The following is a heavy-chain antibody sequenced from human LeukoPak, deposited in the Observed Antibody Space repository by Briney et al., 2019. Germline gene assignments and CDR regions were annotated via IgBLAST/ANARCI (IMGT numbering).Heavy chain of an antibody. CDR1: GFTFSSYE. Sequence: GGSLRLSCAASGFTFSSYEMNWVRQAPGKGLEWVSYISGSGSTIYYADSVKGRFTISRDNAKNSLYLQMNSLRAEDTAVYYCARIPRRVVDYWGQGTLVTVSS. V-gene: IGHV3-48*03. CDR3: ARIPRRVVDY. J-gene: IGHJ4*02. CDR2: ISGSGSTI. D-gene: IGHD3-3*01.